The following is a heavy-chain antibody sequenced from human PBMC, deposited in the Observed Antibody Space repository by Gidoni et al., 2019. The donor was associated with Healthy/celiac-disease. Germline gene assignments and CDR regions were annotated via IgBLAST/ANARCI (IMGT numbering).Heavy chain of an antibody. J-gene: IGHJ6*03. Sequence: QVQLVQSGAEVKKPGASVKVSCKASGYTFTSYYMHWVRQAPGQGLEWMGIINPSGGSTSYAQKFQGRVTMTRDTSTSTVYMELSSLRSEDTAVYYCARATVTTDYYYYYMDVWGKGTTVTVSS. D-gene: IGHD4-17*01. CDR3: ARATVTTDYYYYYMDV. V-gene: IGHV1-46*01. CDR1: GYTFTSYY. CDR2: INPSGGST.